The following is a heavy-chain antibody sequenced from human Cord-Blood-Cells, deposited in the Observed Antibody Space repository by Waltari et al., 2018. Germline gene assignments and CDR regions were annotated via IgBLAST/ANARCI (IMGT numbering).Heavy chain of an antibody. D-gene: IGHD6-13*01. J-gene: IGHJ3*02. CDR2: VDPEDGET. CDR3: ATVGSSRGFDAFDI. CDR1: GYTFAAYY. V-gene: IGHV1-69-2*01. Sequence: EVQLVQSGAEVKKPGAPVKMSRKVSGYTFAAYYMPSVQQAPGKGLEWMGLVDPEDGETIYAEKFQGRVTITADTSTDTAYMELSSLRSEDTAVYYCATVGSSRGFDAFDIWGQGTMVTVSS.